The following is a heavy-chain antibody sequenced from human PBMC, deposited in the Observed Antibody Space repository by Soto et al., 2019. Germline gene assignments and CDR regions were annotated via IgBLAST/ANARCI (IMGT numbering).Heavy chain of an antibody. Sequence: QVQLVQSGAEVKSPGTSVTLSCQTSGYTFAYYYIHWVRQAPGQGLEYMGIIDPRTGTSGTSTSPQSVQGRLSITSDASTSTVYMELNNLRYEDTATYYCARLSRITFIVDWGQGTLVTVSS. D-gene: IGHD3-16*02. CDR1: GYTFAYYY. V-gene: IGHV1-46*04. CDR3: ARLSRITFIVD. J-gene: IGHJ4*02. CDR2: IDPRTGTSGTS.